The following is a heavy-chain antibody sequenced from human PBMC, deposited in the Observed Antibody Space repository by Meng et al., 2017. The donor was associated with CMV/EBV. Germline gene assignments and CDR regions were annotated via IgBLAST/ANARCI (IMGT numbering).Heavy chain of an antibody. Sequence: FSNFGISWVRPAPGQGLEWMGWISAQKGNTKYAQKVQGRVTMTPDTSTSTAYMEVRSLRSDDTAVYYCARDKGGFINWYFHNILAIDYWGQGTLVTVSS. D-gene: IGHD1-7*01. CDR3: ARDKGGFINWYFHNILAIDY. V-gene: IGHV1-18*01. CDR1: FSNFG. CDR2: ISAQKGNT. J-gene: IGHJ4*02.